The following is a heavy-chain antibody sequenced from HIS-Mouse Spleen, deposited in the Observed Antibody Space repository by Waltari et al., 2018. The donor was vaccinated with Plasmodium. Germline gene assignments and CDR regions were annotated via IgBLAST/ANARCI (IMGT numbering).Heavy chain of an antibody. Sequence: VKPSETLSLTCTVSGGSISSYYWSWIRQPPGKGLEWIGRIYTSGITNYNPSLKSRVTMSVDTSKHQFPLKLSSVTAADTAVYYGARGGGRGSSWYKDAFDIWGQGTMVTVSS. J-gene: IGHJ3*02. V-gene: IGHV4-4*07. CDR1: GGSISSYY. CDR3: ARGGGRGSSWYKDAFDI. D-gene: IGHD6-13*01. CDR2: IYTSGIT.